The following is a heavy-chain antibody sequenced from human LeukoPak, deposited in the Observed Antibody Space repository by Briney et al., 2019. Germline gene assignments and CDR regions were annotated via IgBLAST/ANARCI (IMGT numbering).Heavy chain of an antibody. J-gene: IGHJ4*02. Sequence: PSETLSLTCTVSGDSSSNSIYYWGWIRQPPGKGLEWIGSIDYSGSTYYNPSLKSRATISIDTSTNQFSLKLSSVTAADTAVYYCAREYCSGGSCYLDYWGQGTLVTVSS. CDR1: GDSSSNSIYY. V-gene: IGHV4-39*07. CDR3: AREYCSGGSCYLDY. CDR2: IDYSGST. D-gene: IGHD2-15*01.